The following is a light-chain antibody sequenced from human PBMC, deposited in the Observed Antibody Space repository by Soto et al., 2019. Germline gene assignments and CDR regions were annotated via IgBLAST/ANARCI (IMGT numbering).Light chain of an antibody. V-gene: IGKV1D-13*01. CDR2: AAS. J-gene: IGKJ1*01. Sequence: IQMTQSPSSLSASVGDRLTITCRASQGISSSLAWYQQKPGEAPKPLIYAASTLESGVPSRFSGSGSGTEFTLTISSLQPDDFATYYCQQYHHYPWTFCQVTNVDIK. CDR3: QQYHHYPWT. CDR1: QGISSS.